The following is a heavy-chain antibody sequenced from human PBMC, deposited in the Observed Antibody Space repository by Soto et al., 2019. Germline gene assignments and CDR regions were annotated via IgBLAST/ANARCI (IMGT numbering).Heavy chain of an antibody. CDR1: GGTFSSYA. Sequence: QVQLVQSGAEVKKPGSSVKVSCKASGGTFSSYAIIWVRQAPGQGLEWMGGIIRIFGTPDYAQRFQGRVTITADESTRTAYLELSSLRSEDTAVDYCARQGSNEYYYYGMDLWGQGTTLTVSS. CDR2: IIRIFGTP. J-gene: IGHJ6*02. V-gene: IGHV1-69*12. D-gene: IGHD3-10*01. CDR3: ARQGSNEYYYYGMDL.